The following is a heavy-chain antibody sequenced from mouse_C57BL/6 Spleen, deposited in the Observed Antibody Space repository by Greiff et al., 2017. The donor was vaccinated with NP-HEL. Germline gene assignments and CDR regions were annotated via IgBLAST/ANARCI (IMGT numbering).Heavy chain of an antibody. Sequence: EVQLQQSGPELVKPGASVKISCKASGYTFTDYYMNWVKQSHGKSLEWIGDINPNNGGTSYNQKFKGKATLTVDKSSSTAYMELRSLTSEDSAVYYGAREIRGAMDYWGQGTSVTVSS. CDR2: INPNNGGT. CDR3: AREIRGAMDY. V-gene: IGHV1-26*01. CDR1: GYTFTDYY. D-gene: IGHD1-1*01. J-gene: IGHJ4*01.